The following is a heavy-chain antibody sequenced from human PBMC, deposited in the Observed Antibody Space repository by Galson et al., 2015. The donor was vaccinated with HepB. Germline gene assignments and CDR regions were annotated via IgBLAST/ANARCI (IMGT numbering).Heavy chain of an antibody. V-gene: IGHV3-15*01. CDR1: GFTFAW. CDR3: VIDLSTTVIINSNFHS. CDR2: TKSINDGGTT. Sequence: SLRLSCAASGFTFAWMSWVRQAPGQGLEWVGRTKSINDGGTTDYAPPVKGRFTISRDDSKNTLSLQMNSLKTEDTAVYYCVIDLSTTVIINSNFHSWGQGTLVTVSS. J-gene: IGHJ4*02. D-gene: IGHD3-9*01.